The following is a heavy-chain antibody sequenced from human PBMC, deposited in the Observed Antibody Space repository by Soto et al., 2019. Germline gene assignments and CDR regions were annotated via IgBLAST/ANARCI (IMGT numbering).Heavy chain of an antibody. CDR3: AHRREYSYGYPIYDYYGMDV. CDR2: IYWDDDK. CDR1: GFSLSTSGVG. Sequence: QITLKESGPTLVKPTQTLTLTCTFSGFSLSTSGVGVGWIRQPPGKALEWLALIYWDDDKRYSPSLKSRLTITKDTVKNQVVLTMTNIDPVDTATYYCAHRREYSYGYPIYDYYGMDVWGQGTTVTVS. J-gene: IGHJ6*02. D-gene: IGHD5-18*01. V-gene: IGHV2-5*02.